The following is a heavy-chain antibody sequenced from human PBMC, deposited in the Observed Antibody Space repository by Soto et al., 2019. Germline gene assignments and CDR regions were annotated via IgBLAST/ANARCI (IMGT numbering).Heavy chain of an antibody. CDR1: GYTFTSYA. Sequence: ASVKVSCKASGYTFTSYAMHWVRQAPGQRLEWMGWTNAGNGNTKYSQKFQGRVTITRDTSASTAYMELSSLRSEDTAVYYCARDRERGGDEESVAYAFERWGKGTMVTVSS. D-gene: IGHD2-21*02. CDR3: ARDRERGGDEESVAYAFER. J-gene: IGHJ3*02. CDR2: TNAGNGNT. V-gene: IGHV1-3*01.